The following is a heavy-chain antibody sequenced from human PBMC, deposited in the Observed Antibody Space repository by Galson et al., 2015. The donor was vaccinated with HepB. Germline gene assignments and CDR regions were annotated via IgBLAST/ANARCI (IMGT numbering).Heavy chain of an antibody. CDR2: ISGSGGST. CDR3: AKYYYYDSSGYYPPNLFFDY. Sequence: SLRLSCAASGFTFSSYAMSWVRQAPGKGLEWVSAISGSGGSTYYADSVKGRFTISRDNSKNTLYLQMNSLRAEDTAVYYCAKYYYYDSSGYYPPNLFFDYWGQGTLVTVSS. V-gene: IGHV3-23*01. CDR1: GFTFSSYA. J-gene: IGHJ4*02. D-gene: IGHD3-22*01.